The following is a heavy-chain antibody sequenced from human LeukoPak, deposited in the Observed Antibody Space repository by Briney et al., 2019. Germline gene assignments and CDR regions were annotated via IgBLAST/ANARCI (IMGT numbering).Heavy chain of an antibody. CDR1: GYTFTGYY. V-gene: IGHV1-2*06. CDR2: IDPDSGGT. D-gene: IGHD1-26*01. CDR3: ARSVGATLLDH. Sequence: ASVKVSCKASGYTFTGYYMHWVRQAPGQGLEWMGRIDPDSGGTKSAQKFQGRVIMTRDTSISTAYLDLSRLRSADTAVYFCARSVGATLLDHWGQGSLVTVSS. J-gene: IGHJ4*02.